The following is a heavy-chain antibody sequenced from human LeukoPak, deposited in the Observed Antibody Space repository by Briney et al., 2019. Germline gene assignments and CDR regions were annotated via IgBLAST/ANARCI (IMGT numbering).Heavy chain of an antibody. V-gene: IGHV3-74*01. J-gene: IGHJ4*02. CDR1: GFTLSSYW. CDR3: ASKRYSSGWYEV. Sequence: PGGSLRLSCAASGFTLSSYWMHWVRQVPGKGLVWVSRINSYGSTTNYADSVKGRFTISRDNAKNTLYLHMNSLTAEDTAMYYCASKRYSSGWYEVWGQGTLVTVSS. CDR2: INSYGSTT. D-gene: IGHD6-19*01.